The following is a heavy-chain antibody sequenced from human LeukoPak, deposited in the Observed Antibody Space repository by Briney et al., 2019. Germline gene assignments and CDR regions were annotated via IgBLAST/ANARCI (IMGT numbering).Heavy chain of an antibody. CDR2: IYYSGST. V-gene: IGHV4-59*08. D-gene: IGHD2-15*01. CDR3: ARTSLRSVYGMDV. Sequence: PSETLSLTCTVSGGSLSSYYWSWLRQPPRRGLEWIGYIYYSGSTNHNPSLKSRVTISVDTSKNQFSLKLSSVTAADTAVYYCARTSLRSVYGMDVWGQGTTVTVSS. CDR1: GGSLSSYY. J-gene: IGHJ6*02.